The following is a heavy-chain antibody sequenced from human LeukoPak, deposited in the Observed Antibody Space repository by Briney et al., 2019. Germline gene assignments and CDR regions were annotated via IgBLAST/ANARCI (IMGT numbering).Heavy chain of an antibody. Sequence: PSETLSLTCGVSGGSISSTNWWSWVRQPPGKGLEWIGSMYYSGSTYYNPSLKSRVTISVDTSKNQLSLKLSSVTAADTAVYYCARLFHYYDSTAYPTFDYWGQGTLVTVSS. D-gene: IGHD3-22*01. J-gene: IGHJ4*02. CDR1: GGSISSTNW. CDR3: ARLFHYYDSTAYPTFDY. CDR2: MYYSGST. V-gene: IGHV4-39*01.